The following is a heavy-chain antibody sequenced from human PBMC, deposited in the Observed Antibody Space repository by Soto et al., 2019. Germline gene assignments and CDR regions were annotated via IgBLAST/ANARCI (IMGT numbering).Heavy chain of an antibody. CDR3: ARDGIDYSRNYGMDV. CDR1: HFSVTNNKY. J-gene: IGHJ6*02. D-gene: IGHD6-13*01. Sequence: PSETLSLTCTVSHFSVTNNKYWSWVRQSPGKPLEWIGEIYHSGTTNYNPSLKSRVTISVDKSKNQFSLKLTSVTAEDTAVYYCARDGIDYSRNYGMDVWGQGTTVTVSS. CDR2: IYHSGTT. V-gene: IGHV4-4*02.